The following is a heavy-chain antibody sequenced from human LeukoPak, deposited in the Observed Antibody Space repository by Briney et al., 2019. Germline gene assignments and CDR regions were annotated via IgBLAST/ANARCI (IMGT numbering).Heavy chain of an antibody. Sequence: SETLSLTCSVSCGSITSSSYCLGWIRQPPGKGLEWIGSIYYSGSTYYNPSLKSRVTILVDTSKNQFSLKLTSVTAADTAVYYCARTTEGGYTYGYFYYYYMDVWGKGTTVTISS. CDR2: IYYSGST. CDR3: ARTTEGGYTYGYFYYYYMDV. D-gene: IGHD5-18*01. J-gene: IGHJ6*03. CDR1: CGSITSSSYC. V-gene: IGHV4-39*07.